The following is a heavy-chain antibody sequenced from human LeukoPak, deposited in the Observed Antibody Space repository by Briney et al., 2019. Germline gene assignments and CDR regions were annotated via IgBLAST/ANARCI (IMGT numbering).Heavy chain of an antibody. Sequence: GGSLRLSCAASGFTFSSYAMHWVRQAPGKGLEWVAVISYDGSNKYYADSVKGRFTISRDNSKNTLYLQMNSLRAEDTAVYYCAKDGIAAAGPNYFDYWGQGTLVTVSS. D-gene: IGHD6-13*01. V-gene: IGHV3-30*04. CDR2: ISYDGSNK. CDR1: GFTFSSYA. CDR3: AKDGIAAAGPNYFDY. J-gene: IGHJ4*02.